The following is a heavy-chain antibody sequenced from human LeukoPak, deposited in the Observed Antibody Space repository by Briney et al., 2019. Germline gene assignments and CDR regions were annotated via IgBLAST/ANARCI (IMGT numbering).Heavy chain of an antibody. CDR3: ARDVYSYFDY. D-gene: IGHD5/OR15-5a*01. CDR2: ISSSSTYI. V-gene: IGHV3-21*01. J-gene: IGHJ4*02. CDR1: GFTFTTY. Sequence: GGSLRLSCAASGFTFTTYMNWVRQAPGKGLEWVSAISSSSTYIYYAASVKGRFTISRDNAKNSLYLQMNSLRAEDTAVYYCARDVYSYFDYWGQGTLVTVSS.